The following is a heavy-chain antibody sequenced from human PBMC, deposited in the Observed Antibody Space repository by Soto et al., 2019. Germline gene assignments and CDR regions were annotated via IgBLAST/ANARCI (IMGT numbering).Heavy chain of an antibody. D-gene: IGHD2-15*01. CDR3: ARDKCAGGSCYSSP. Sequence: QLQLVPSGAEVRKPGASVKISCTASGYTFTSFHIHWVRQAPGQGLEWMGIINPSGGSRTYAQNFQGRVTMTRDTSTSTVYMELSSLRSEDTAMYYCARDKCAGGSCYSSPWGQGTLVTVSS. J-gene: IGHJ5*02. CDR1: GYTFTSFH. CDR2: INPSGGSR. V-gene: IGHV1-46*01.